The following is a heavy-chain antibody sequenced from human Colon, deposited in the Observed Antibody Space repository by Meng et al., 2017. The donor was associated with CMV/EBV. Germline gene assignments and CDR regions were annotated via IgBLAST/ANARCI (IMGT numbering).Heavy chain of an antibody. CDR2: ISGSGSLI. J-gene: IGHJ6*02. CDR1: QFSFNDYE. Sequence: GESLKISCVGAQFSFNDYEMNWVRQAPGRGLEWISCISGSGSLIYYADSVRGRFTISRDNAKKSLYLQMNSLRAEDTAVYYYARRNSSSWYRTNYHAMDVWGQGTTVTVSS. D-gene: IGHD6-13*01. V-gene: IGHV3-48*03. CDR3: ARRNSSSWYRTNYHAMDV.